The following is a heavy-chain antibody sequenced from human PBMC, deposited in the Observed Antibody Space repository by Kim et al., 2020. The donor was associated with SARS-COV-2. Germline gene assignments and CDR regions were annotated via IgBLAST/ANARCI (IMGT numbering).Heavy chain of an antibody. J-gene: IGHJ3*02. Sequence: VKCRFTISRDNSKNTLYLQMNSLRAEDTAVYYCARDPIPGAYYSDDAFDIWGQGTMVTVSS. CDR3: ARDPIPGAYYSDDAFDI. V-gene: IGHV3-53*01. D-gene: IGHD3-22*01.